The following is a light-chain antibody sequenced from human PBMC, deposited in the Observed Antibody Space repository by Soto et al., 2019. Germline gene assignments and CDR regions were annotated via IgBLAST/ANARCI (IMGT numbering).Light chain of an antibody. CDR2: GAS. Sequence: EIVLTQSPGTLSLSPGERATLSCRASQSVSSSYLAWYQQKPGQAPRLLIYGASSRATGIPDRFSGSGSGTHFTLTITRLEPEDSAVHYCQQYGSSSFTFGPGTKVDIK. V-gene: IGKV3-20*01. J-gene: IGKJ3*01. CDR1: QSVSSSY. CDR3: QQYGSSSFT.